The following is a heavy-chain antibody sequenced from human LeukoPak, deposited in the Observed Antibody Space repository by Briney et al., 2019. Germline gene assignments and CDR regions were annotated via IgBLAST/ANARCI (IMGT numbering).Heavy chain of an antibody. Sequence: SETLSLTCAVYGGSFSGYYWSWIRQPPGKGLEWIGEINHSGSTNYNPSLKSRGTISVDTSKNQFSLKLSSVTAADTAVYYCARGGSGYDFWSGYSYYFDYWGQGTQVTVSS. D-gene: IGHD3-3*01. CDR3: ARGGSGYDFWSGYSYYFDY. CDR2: INHSGST. J-gene: IGHJ4*02. V-gene: IGHV4-34*01. CDR1: GGSFSGYY.